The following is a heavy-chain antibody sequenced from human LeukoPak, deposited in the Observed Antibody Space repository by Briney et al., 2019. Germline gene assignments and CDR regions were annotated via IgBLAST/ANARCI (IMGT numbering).Heavy chain of an antibody. J-gene: IGHJ4*02. V-gene: IGHV3-48*01. CDR1: GFSFSTYS. Sequence: GGSLRLSCAASGFSFSTYSMNWVRQAPGKGLEWVSYISSSSSTIYYADSVKGRFTISRDNAKKSLYLRMNSLRAEDTAVYHCARDSPPDYWGQGTLVTVSS. CDR3: ARDSPPDY. CDR2: ISSSSSTI.